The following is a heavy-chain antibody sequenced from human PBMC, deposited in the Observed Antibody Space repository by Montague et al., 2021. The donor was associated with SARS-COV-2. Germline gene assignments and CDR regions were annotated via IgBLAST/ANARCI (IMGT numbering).Heavy chain of an antibody. D-gene: IGHD2-15*01. Sequence: SETLSLTCTVSGDSISSYYWNWIQQPPGKGLEWIGYIYYSGNTNYNPSVKSRVTISVDTSKNQFSLKLNSVTAADTAVYYCARGRGYCIGGSCYYWFDPWGQGSLVIVTS. CDR1: GDSISSYY. V-gene: IGHV4-59*01. CDR2: IYYSGNT. CDR3: ARGRGYCIGGSCYYWFDP. J-gene: IGHJ5*02.